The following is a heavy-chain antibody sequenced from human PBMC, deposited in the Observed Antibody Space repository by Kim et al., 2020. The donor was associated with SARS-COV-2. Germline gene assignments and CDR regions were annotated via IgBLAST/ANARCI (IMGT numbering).Heavy chain of an antibody. CDR2: IYSGGST. CDR1: GFTVSNNN. J-gene: IGHJ5*01. Sequence: GGSLRLSCAASGFTVSNNNMTWVRQAPGKGLEWVSVIYSGGSTYYEDSVKDGFTISRRNSKNTLHLQMISMRTEDTAVSYYSRAAHRVLRSLEWF. V-gene: IGHV3-53*04. D-gene: IGHD3-3*01. CDR3: SRAAHRVLRSLEWF.